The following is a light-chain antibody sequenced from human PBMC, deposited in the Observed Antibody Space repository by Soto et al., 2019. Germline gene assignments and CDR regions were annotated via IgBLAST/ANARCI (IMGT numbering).Light chain of an antibody. J-gene: IGKJ1*01. CDR1: QSVSSN. Sequence: EIVMSQSPAPPFVAPGGRATLSWGASQSVSSNLAWYQQKPGQAPRLLIYGASTRATGIPARFSGSGSGTEFTLTISSLQSEDFAVYYCQQYNNWPQTFGQGTKVDIK. V-gene: IGKV3-15*01. CDR3: QQYNNWPQT. CDR2: GAS.